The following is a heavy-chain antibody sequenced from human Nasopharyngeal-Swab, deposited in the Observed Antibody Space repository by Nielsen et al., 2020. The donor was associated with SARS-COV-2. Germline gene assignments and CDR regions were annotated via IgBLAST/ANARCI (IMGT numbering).Heavy chain of an antibody. J-gene: IGHJ4*02. CDR3: ARGSTYYYNSTLSEIDY. Sequence: TLRLSCTVSGGSISSGDYYWSWIRQPPGKGLEWIGYIYYSGSTYYNPSLKSRVTISVDTSKNQFSLKLSSVTAADTAVYYCARGSTYYYNSTLSEIDYWGQGTLVTVSS. D-gene: IGHD3-22*01. V-gene: IGHV4-30-4*01. CDR1: GGSISSGDYY. CDR2: IYYSGST.